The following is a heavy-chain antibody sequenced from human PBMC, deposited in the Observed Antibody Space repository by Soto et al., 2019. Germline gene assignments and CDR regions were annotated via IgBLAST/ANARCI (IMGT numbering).Heavy chain of an antibody. CDR2: IIPIFGTA. J-gene: IGHJ6*02. CDR1: GGTFSSYA. D-gene: IGHD3-3*01. V-gene: IGHV1-69*13. Sequence: SVKVSCKASGGTFSSYAISWVRQAPGQGLEWMGGIIPIFGTANYAQKFQGRVTITADESTSTAYMELSSLRSEDTAVYYCARFSPPGVFGVVMNYYYGMDVWGQGTTVTVS. CDR3: ARFSPPGVFGVVMNYYYGMDV.